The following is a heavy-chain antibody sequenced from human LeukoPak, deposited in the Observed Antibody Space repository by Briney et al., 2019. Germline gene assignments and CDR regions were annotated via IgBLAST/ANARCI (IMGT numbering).Heavy chain of an antibody. CDR1: AGSFSGYY. V-gene: IGHV4-34*01. CDR3: ARYSAAAASYFDY. CDR2: INHSGST. Sequence: PSETLSLTCALYAGSFSGYYWSWIRHPPGKGLEWIGEINHSGSTNYNPSLKSRVTISVATSKNQFSLKLSSVTAADTAVYYCARYSAAAASYFDYWGQGTLVTVSS. D-gene: IGHD6-13*01. J-gene: IGHJ4*02.